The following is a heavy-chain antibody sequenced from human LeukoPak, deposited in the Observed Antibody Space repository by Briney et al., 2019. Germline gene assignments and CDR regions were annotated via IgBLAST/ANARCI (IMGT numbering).Heavy chain of an antibody. J-gene: IGHJ4*02. CDR2: IYHSGST. CDR3: ARHEGIVVVPAAMGSFGAFARPRGFDY. D-gene: IGHD2-2*01. CDR1: GGSISSSNW. Sequence: PSETLSLTCTASGGSISSSNWWSWVRQPPGKELEWIGEIYHSGSTNYNPSLKSRVTISVDTSKNQFSLKLSSVTAADTAVYYCARHEGIVVVPAAMGSFGAFARPRGFDYWGQGTLVTVSS. V-gene: IGHV4-4*02.